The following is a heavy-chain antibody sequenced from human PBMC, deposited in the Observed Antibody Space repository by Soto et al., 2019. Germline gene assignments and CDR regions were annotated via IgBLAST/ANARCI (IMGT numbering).Heavy chain of an antibody. CDR1: GYTFTSYG. CDR2: ISTYNGNT. J-gene: IGHJ6*02. Sequence: ASVKVSCKXSGYTFTSYGISWVRQAPGQGLEWMGWISTYNGNTSYAQKLQDRVTMTTDTSTTTAYMELRSLRSDDTAVYYCARDRFWMGYCSSTSCYNTALGPYGMDVWGQGTTVTVSS. CDR3: ARDRFWMGYCSSTSCYNTALGPYGMDV. V-gene: IGHV1-18*04. D-gene: IGHD2-2*01.